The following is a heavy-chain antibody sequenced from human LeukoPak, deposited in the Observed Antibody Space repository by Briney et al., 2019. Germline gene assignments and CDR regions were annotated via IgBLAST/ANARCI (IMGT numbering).Heavy chain of an antibody. CDR3: ATGAIRGIAACLPFDY. J-gene: IGHJ4*02. D-gene: IGHD6-6*01. Sequence: ASVKVSFKFSGYTLTELSIHWVRQAPGKGLGSMGGFDPEDCEPIYAQKFQGRVTMTEDPSTDPAYMELGRLRSENKPAYYCATGAIRGIAACLPFDYWGQGTMVTVSS. V-gene: IGHV1-24*01. CDR1: GYTLTELS. CDR2: FDPEDCEP.